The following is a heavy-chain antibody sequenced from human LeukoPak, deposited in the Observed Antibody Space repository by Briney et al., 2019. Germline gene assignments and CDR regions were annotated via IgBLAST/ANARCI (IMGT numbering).Heavy chain of an antibody. CDR3: ARGELLLSFDG. CDR2: ISSNGSTI. D-gene: IGHD3-9*01. J-gene: IGHJ4*02. Sequence: GGSLRLSCAASGFTFSSYEMNWVRQAPGKGLEWVSYISSNGSTIYYADSVKGRFTISRDKAKNPLYLQMNSLRAEDTAVYYCARGELLLSFDGGGQGTLVTVSS. CDR1: GFTFSSYE. V-gene: IGHV3-48*03.